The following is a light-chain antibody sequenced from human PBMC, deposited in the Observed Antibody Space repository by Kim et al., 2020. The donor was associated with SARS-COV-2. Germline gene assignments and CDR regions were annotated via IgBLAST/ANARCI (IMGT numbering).Light chain of an antibody. CDR3: NSRDSSGNHWV. J-gene: IGLJ3*02. CDR1: SLRSYY. Sequence: SSELTQDPAVSVALGQTVRITCQGDSLRSYYARWYQQKPGQAPVLVIYGKNKRPSGIPDRFSGSSSGNPASLTITGAQAEDEADYYCNSRDSSGNHWVFGGGTQLTVL. V-gene: IGLV3-19*01. CDR2: GKN.